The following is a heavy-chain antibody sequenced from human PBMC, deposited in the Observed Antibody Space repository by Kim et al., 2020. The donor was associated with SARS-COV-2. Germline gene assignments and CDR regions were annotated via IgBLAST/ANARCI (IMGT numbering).Heavy chain of an antibody. Sequence: SETLSLTCTVSGGSISSGGYYWSWIRQHPGKGLEWIGYIYYSGSTYYNPSLKSRVTISVDTSKNQFSLKVSSVTAADTAVYYCARARGITIFGVVTQFDYWGQGTLVTVSS. D-gene: IGHD3-3*01. J-gene: IGHJ4*02. CDR3: ARARGITIFGVVTQFDY. V-gene: IGHV4-31*03. CDR2: IYYSGST. CDR1: GGSISSGGYY.